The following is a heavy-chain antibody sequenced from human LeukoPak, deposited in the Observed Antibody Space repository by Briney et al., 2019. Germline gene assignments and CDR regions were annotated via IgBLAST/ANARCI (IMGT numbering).Heavy chain of an antibody. Sequence: SETLSLTCAVSGGSISSSNWWSWVRQPPGKGLEWIGEIYHSGSTNYNPSLKSRVTISVDTSKNQFSLKLSSVTAADTAVYYCARQGGSGSYYFDYWGQGTLVTVSS. CDR3: ARQGGSGSYYFDY. CDR2: IYHSGST. V-gene: IGHV4-4*02. CDR1: GGSISSSNW. J-gene: IGHJ4*02. D-gene: IGHD3-10*01.